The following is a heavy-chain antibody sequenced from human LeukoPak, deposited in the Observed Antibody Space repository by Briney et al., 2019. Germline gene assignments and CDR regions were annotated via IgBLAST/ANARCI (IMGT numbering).Heavy chain of an antibody. V-gene: IGHV3-21*01. D-gene: IGHD1-20*01. J-gene: IGHJ4*02. Sequence: GGSLRLSCAASGFTFSSYSMTWVRQAPGKGLEWVSSISSSTSYIYYPDSVKGRFTISRDNAKNSLYLQMNSLRAEDTAVYYCARVLSGTTDYWGQGTLVTVSS. CDR2: ISSSTSYI. CDR1: GFTFSSYS. CDR3: ARVLSGTTDY.